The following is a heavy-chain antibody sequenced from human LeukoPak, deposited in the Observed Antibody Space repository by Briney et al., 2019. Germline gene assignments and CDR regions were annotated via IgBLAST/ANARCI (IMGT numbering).Heavy chain of an antibody. CDR1: GYTFTGYY. CDR3: ARGHRGTSNWIHYYYYMDV. CDR2: INPNSGGT. J-gene: IGHJ6*03. D-gene: IGHD1-1*01. Sequence: ASVKVSCKASGYTFTGYYMHWVRQAPGQGLEWMGWINPNSGGTNYAQKFQGRVTMTRDTSISTAYMELSSLRSEETAVYYFARGHRGTSNWIHYYYYMDVWGKGTTVTVSS. V-gene: IGHV1-2*02.